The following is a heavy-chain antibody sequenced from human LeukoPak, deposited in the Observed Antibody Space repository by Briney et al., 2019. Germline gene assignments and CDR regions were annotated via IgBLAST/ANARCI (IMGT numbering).Heavy chain of an antibody. D-gene: IGHD2-2*01. CDR2: IWSEGSNK. CDR3: ARAEVPAAVKSGAFDI. CDR1: GSTFSSYG. V-gene: IGHV3-33*01. Sequence: GRSLRLSCAASGSTFSSYGMHWVRQAPGKGLEWVAVIWSEGSNKYYADSVKGRFTISRDNSKNTLYLQMNSLRAEDTAVYYCARAEVPAAVKSGAFDIWGQGTMVTVSS. J-gene: IGHJ3*02.